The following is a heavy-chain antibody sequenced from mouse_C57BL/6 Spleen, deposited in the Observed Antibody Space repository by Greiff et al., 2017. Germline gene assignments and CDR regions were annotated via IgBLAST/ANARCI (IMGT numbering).Heavy chain of an antibody. V-gene: IGHV1-55*01. Sequence: VQLQQPGAELVKPGASVKMSCKASGYTFTSYWIPWVKQRPGQGLEWIGDIYPGSGSTNYNEKFKSKATLTVDTSSSTAYMQLSSLTSEDSAVYYCARDSPYSYGSEDAMGYWGQGTSVTVSS. J-gene: IGHJ4*01. CDR2: IYPGSGST. CDR1: GYTFTSYW. CDR3: ARDSPYSYGSEDAMGY. D-gene: IGHD1-1*01.